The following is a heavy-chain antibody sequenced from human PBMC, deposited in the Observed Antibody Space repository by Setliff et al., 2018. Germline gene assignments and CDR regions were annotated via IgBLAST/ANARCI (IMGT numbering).Heavy chain of an antibody. Sequence: ASVKVSCKASGYTFTRYYMHWVRQAPGQGLEWMGRINPNSGGTNYAQKFQGRVTMTRDTSISTAYMELSRLRSDDTAVYYCARVAVGAMGADYWGQGTLVTVSS. J-gene: IGHJ4*02. CDR2: INPNSGGT. D-gene: IGHD1-26*01. CDR1: GYTFTRYY. CDR3: ARVAVGAMGADY. V-gene: IGHV1-2*06.